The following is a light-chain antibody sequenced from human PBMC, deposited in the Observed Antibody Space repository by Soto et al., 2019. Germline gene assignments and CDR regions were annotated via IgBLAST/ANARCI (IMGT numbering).Light chain of an antibody. CDR3: QQYRSWPRT. Sequence: EIVLTQSPANLSVSPGERVTLSCRASQSVDINLAWYQQKPGQPPRLLIYGASTRATDMSGTFSGRGSGTEFTLTISSLRPEDFAVYYCQQYRSWPRTFGQGTKVEMK. V-gene: IGKV3-15*01. CDR2: GAS. J-gene: IGKJ1*01. CDR1: QSVDIN.